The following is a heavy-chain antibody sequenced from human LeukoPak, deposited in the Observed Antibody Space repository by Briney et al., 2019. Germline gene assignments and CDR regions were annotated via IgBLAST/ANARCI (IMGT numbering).Heavy chain of an antibody. Sequence: PGGSLKLSCAASGFTFSSYSMNWVRQAPGKGLEWVSSISSSSYIYYADSVKGRFTISRDNAKNSLYLQMNSLRAEDTAVYYCARGVHYDSSGYYRDAFDIWGQGTMVTVSS. D-gene: IGHD3-22*01. J-gene: IGHJ3*02. CDR2: ISSSSYI. CDR3: ARGVHYDSSGYYRDAFDI. CDR1: GFTFSSYS. V-gene: IGHV3-21*01.